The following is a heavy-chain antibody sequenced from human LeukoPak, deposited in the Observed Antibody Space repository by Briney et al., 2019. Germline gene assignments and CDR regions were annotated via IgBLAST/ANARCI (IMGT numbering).Heavy chain of an antibody. CDR2: IHLGGTT. Sequence: PSETLSLTCTVSGGSISPYYWTWIRQSAGKGLEFMGRIHLGGTTNYNPSLMSRITLSVDTSKSQVSLKLSSVTAADTAVYYCARDSPDGYTSGHHFYYMDVWGNGTTVTVSS. J-gene: IGHJ6*03. V-gene: IGHV4-4*07. CDR1: GGSISPYY. CDR3: ARDSPDGYTSGHHFYYMDV. D-gene: IGHD5-18*01.